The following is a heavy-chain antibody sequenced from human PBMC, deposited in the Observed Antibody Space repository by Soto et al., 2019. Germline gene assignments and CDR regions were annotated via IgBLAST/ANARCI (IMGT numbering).Heavy chain of an antibody. J-gene: IGHJ4*02. CDR1: GVSISSYTHY. CDR2: IYYSGST. Sequence: QLQVQESGPGLVKPSETLSLTCTVSGVSISSYTHYWGWIRQPAGKGLDWIGNIYYSGSTYYNPSTKSRVTISVDTAKNQFSLKLSSVTAADTAVYYCARILGPSYFDYWGQGTLVTVSS. D-gene: IGHD1-26*01. CDR3: ARILGPSYFDY. V-gene: IGHV4-39*01.